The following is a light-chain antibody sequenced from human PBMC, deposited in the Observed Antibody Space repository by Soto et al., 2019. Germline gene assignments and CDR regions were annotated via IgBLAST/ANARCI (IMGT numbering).Light chain of an antibody. J-gene: IGKJ1*01. CDR1: KSVGSIS. V-gene: IGKV3-20*01. CDR2: GES. CDR3: QQSGRSPRT. Sequence: EIVLTQSPGTLSLCPGERATLACRAFKSVGSISFAWYQQKPGRAPRLLIFGESSRATGIPDRFSGSGSGTDFTVTLSRREPGDFAVYYCQQSGRSPRTFGQGTKVEI.